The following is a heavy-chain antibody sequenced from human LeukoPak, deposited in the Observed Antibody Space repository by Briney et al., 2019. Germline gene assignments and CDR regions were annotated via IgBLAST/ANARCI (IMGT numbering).Heavy chain of an antibody. CDR1: GFTFSNYA. D-gene: IGHD3-10*01. V-gene: IGHV3-23*01. CDR2: ISGTGVT. Sequence: GGSLRLSCAASGFTFSNYAVSWVRQAPGKGLEWVSLISGTGVTYYAGSVKGRFTTSRDDSKSTLYLQMNSLRAEDTAVYYCASPRRGPGADYWGQGTLVTVSS. CDR3: ASPRRGPGADY. J-gene: IGHJ4*02.